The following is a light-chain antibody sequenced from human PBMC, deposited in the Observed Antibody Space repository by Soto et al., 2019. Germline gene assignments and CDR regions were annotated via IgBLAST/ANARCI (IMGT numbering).Light chain of an antibody. CDR2: RAS. Sequence: DIQMTQSPSSLSASVGDRVTITCRASQIINTWLAWYQQKPGKAPKLLIYRASNLVNGVPSRFSGSGSVTEFTLTISSPQPDDFSIYYCQQYETYSGTFGPGTKVDL. CDR1: QIINTW. CDR3: QQYETYSGT. J-gene: IGKJ3*01. V-gene: IGKV1-5*03.